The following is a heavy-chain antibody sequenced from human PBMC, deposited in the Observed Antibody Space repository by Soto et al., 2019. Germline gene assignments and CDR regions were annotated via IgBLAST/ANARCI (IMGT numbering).Heavy chain of an antibody. J-gene: IGHJ4*02. CDR3: AKDVR. CDR2: IKEDGSEK. Sequence: EVQLVESGGDLVQPGGSLRLSCATSGFTFSSHWMSWVRQAPGKGLEWVANIKEDGSEKYYVDSVKGRFTISRDNAKNSLYLQMNSLRVEDTAVYYCAKDVRWGQGILVTVSS. CDR1: GFTFSSHW. V-gene: IGHV3-7*05.